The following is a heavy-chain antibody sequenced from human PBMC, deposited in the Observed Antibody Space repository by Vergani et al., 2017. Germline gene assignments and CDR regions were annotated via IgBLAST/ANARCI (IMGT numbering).Heavy chain of an antibody. CDR2: IYSGGST. CDR1: GFTVSSNY. Sequence: EVQLVESGGRLIQPGGSLRLSCAASGFTVSSNYMSWVRQAPGKGLEWVSVIYSGGSTYYADSVKGRVTISRDNSKNTLYLQMNSLRAEDTAVYYCALVMTTVARGSRVFDYWGQGTLVTVSS. V-gene: IGHV3-53*01. D-gene: IGHD4-17*01. CDR3: ALVMTTVARGSRVFDY. J-gene: IGHJ4*02.